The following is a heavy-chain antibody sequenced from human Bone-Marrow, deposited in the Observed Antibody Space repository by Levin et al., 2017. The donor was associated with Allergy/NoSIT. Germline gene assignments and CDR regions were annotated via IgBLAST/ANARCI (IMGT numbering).Heavy chain of an antibody. CDR3: ARLSLTYDALDI. D-gene: IGHD3-10*01. Sequence: SGPTLVKPTQTLTLTCTLSGFSLSTAEMRVNWIRQTPGKALEWLARIDWDDTKFYSTSLKSRLTISKDVSKSQVVLTMTNMDPVDTATYYCARLSLTYDALDIWGQGTMVTVSS. CDR2: IDWDDTK. V-gene: IGHV2-70*04. CDR1: GFSLSTAEMR. J-gene: IGHJ3*02.